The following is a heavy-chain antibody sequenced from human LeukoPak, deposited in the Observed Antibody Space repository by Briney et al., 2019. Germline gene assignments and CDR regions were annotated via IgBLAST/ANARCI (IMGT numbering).Heavy chain of an antibody. CDR1: GFTFSSYS. CDR3: ARASSKQLAGYLPDGFDI. D-gene: IGHD3-9*01. CDR2: IISSGTYV. J-gene: IGHJ3*02. Sequence: GSLRLSCAASGFTFSSYSMNWVRQAPGRELEWFSSIISSGTYVYYADSVKGRFTISRDNSKTSLSLQMTSLRADDAAVYYCARASSKQLAGYLPDGFDIWGQGTMVTVSS. V-gene: IGHV3-21*01.